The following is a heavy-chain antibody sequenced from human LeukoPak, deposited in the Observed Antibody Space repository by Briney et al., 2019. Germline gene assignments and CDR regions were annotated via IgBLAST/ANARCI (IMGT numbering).Heavy chain of an antibody. J-gene: IGHJ4*02. CDR1: GFTFSSYA. D-gene: IGHD2-2*01. Sequence: GGSLRLSCAASGFTFSSYAMSWVRQAPGKGLEWVSAISGSGGSTYYADSVKGRFTISRDNSKNTLYLQMNSLRAEDTAVYYCAKGIHPSILPNIVVVPAATPFDYWGQGTLVTVSS. V-gene: IGHV3-23*01. CDR2: ISGSGGST. CDR3: AKGIHPSILPNIVVVPAATPFDY.